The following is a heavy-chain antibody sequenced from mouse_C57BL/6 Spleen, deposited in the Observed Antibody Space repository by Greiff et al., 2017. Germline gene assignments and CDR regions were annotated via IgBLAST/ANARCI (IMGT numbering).Heavy chain of an antibody. J-gene: IGHJ1*03. CDR3: ARNEVGDWYFEV. V-gene: IGHV5-6*01. CDR1: GFTFSSYG. CDR2: ISSGGSYT. Sequence: EVNVVESGGDLVKPGGSLKLSCAASGFTFSSYGMSWVRQTPDKRLEWVATISSGGSYTYYPDSVKGRFTISRDNAKNTLYLQMSSLKSEDTAMYYWARNEVGDWYFEVWGTGTTGTVSS. D-gene: IGHD1-1*02.